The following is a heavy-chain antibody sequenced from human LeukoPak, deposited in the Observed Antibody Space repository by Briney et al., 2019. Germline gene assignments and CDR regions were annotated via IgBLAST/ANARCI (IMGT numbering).Heavy chain of an antibody. J-gene: IGHJ4*02. CDR3: ARDDVDCSGGSCCFDD. CDR2: INSDGSST. CDR1: GFTFSNYW. D-gene: IGHD2-15*01. V-gene: IGHV3-74*01. Sequence: GGSLRLSCAASGFTFSNYWMHWVRQAPGKGLVWVSRINSDGSSTSYADSVKGRFTISRDNAKNTLYLQMNSLRAEDTAVYYCARDDVDCSGGSCCFDDWGQGTLVTVSS.